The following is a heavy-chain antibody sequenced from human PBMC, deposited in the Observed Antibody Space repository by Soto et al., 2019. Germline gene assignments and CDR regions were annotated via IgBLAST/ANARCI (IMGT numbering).Heavy chain of an antibody. D-gene: IGHD2-15*01. CDR1: GFTFSSYS. CDR2: ISSSSSYI. V-gene: IGHV3-21*01. J-gene: IGHJ3*02. CDR3: ARVLYCSGGSCYWDDAFDI. Sequence: EVQLVESGGGLVKPGGSLRLSCAASGFTFSSYSMNWVRQAPGKGLEWVSSISSSSSYIYYADSVKGRFTISRDNAKNSLYLQMNRLRAEDTAVYYCARVLYCSGGSCYWDDAFDIWGQGTMVTVSS.